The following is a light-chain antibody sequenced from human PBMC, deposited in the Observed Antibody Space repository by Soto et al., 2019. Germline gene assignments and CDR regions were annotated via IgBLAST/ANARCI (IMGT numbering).Light chain of an antibody. CDR2: EGS. CDR3: CSYAGSSTFHVV. J-gene: IGLJ2*01. V-gene: IGLV2-23*03. Sequence: QSVLTQPASVSGSPGQPITISCTGTSSDVGSYNLVSWYQQHPGKAPKLMIYEGSKRPSGVSNRFSGSKSGNTASLTISGLQAEDEADYYCCSYAGSSTFHVVFGGGTKVTVL. CDR1: SSDVGSYNL.